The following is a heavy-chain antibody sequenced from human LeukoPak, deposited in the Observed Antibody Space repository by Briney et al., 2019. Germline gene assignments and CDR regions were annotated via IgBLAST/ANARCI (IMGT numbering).Heavy chain of an antibody. Sequence: ASVKVSCKASGYTFTDHYMHWVRQAPGQGLEWVGWIKPNSGGTNYAQTFQGRVTMTRDTSINTAYMEVSRLRSDDTAVYYCASISETALEYWGQGTLVTVS. CDR1: GYTFTDHY. V-gene: IGHV1-2*02. J-gene: IGHJ4*02. CDR3: ASISETALEY. CDR2: IKPNSGGT. D-gene: IGHD6-19*01.